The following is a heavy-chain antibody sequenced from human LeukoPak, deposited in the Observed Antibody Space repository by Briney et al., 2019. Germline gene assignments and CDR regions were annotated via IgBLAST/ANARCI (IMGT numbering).Heavy chain of an antibody. J-gene: IGHJ5*02. V-gene: IGHV1-18*01. Sequence: GASVKVSCKASGYTFTSYGISWVRQAPGQGLEWMGGISAYNGNTNYAEKLQGRVTMTTDTSTSTGYRELRSLRSDDTAVYYCAGLGYCSSTSCYWFDPWGQGTLVTVSS. CDR1: GYTFTSYG. D-gene: IGHD2-2*01. CDR3: AGLGYCSSTSCYWFDP. CDR2: ISAYNGNT.